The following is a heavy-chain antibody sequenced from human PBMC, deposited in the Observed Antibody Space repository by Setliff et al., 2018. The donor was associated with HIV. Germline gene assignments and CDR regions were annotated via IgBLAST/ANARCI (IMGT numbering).Heavy chain of an antibody. J-gene: IGHJ6*03. CDR2: ISGTGETS. D-gene: IGHD2-21*01. Sequence: GSLRLSCAASGFTFSDYYMSWIRQAPGKGLEWISYISGTGETSYYADSVKGRFTISRDNSKNTLYLQMNSLRAEDTAIYYCAKRRVCNTSCYIVDYMDVWGKGTTVTVSS. CDR3: AKRRVCNTSCYIVDYMDV. CDR1: GFTFSDYY. V-gene: IGHV3-23*01.